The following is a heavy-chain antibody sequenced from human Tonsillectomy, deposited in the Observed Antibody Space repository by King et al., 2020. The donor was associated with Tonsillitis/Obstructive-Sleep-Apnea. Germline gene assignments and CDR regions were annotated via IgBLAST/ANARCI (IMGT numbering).Heavy chain of an antibody. Sequence: VQLVQSGAEVKKSGASLKISCKAFGYSFTSYWIGWVRQMPGKGLEWMGTIYPGDSDTRDSPSFQGQVTISADKPISTAYLQWSSLKASDTAMYYCSRLERRVAAKAVDIWGQGTMVTVSS. CDR3: SRLERRVAAKAVDI. V-gene: IGHV5-51*01. J-gene: IGHJ3*02. D-gene: IGHD2-15*01. CDR1: GYSFTSYW. CDR2: IYPGDSDT.